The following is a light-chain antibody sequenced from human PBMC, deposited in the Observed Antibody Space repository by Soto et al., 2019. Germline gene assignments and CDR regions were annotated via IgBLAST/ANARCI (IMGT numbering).Light chain of an antibody. CDR3: QQYNSYSQT. CDR2: DAS. Sequence: DIQMTQSPSTLSASVGDRVTITCRASQSISSWLAWYQQKPGKAPKLLIYDASSLESGVPSRFSGSGSGTEFTLTISSLQPDDFATYYCQQYNSYSQTFRGGTKVEIK. CDR1: QSISSW. J-gene: IGKJ4*01. V-gene: IGKV1-5*01.